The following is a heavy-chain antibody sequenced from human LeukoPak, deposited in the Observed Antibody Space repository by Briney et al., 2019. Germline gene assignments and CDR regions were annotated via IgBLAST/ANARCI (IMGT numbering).Heavy chain of an antibody. Sequence: ASVKVSCKASGYTFTSYYMHWVRQAPGQGLEWMGIINPSGGSTSYAQKFQGRVTMTRDMSTSTVYMELSSLRSEDTAVYYCARVAPLAYCGGDCPRGALDIWGQGTMVTVSS. D-gene: IGHD2-21*02. CDR3: ARVAPLAYCGGDCPRGALDI. CDR2: INPSGGST. V-gene: IGHV1-46*01. J-gene: IGHJ3*02. CDR1: GYTFTSYY.